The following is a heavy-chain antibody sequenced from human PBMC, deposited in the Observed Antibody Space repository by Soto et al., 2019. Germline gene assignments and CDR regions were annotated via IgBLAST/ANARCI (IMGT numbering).Heavy chain of an antibody. CDR2: INPNSGGT. D-gene: IGHD3-3*02. J-gene: IGHJ3*02. CDR1: GYTFTGYY. CDR3: ARVALYGTHAFDI. V-gene: IGHV1-2*04. Sequence: ASVKVSCKASGYTFTGYYMHWVRQAPGQGLEWMGWINPNSGGTNYAQRFQGWVTMTRDTSISTAYMELSRLRSDDTAVYYCARVALYGTHAFDIWGQGTMVTVSS.